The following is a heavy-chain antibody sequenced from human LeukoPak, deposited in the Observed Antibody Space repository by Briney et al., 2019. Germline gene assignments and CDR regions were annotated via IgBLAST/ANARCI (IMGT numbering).Heavy chain of an antibody. CDR1: GYIFISYA. CDR2: INAGTGNT. D-gene: IGHD3-22*01. CDR3: ARAPIDYYDSSGYYWPTFDY. Sequence: GASVKVSCKASGYIFISYAMHWVRQAPGQRLEWMGSINAGTGNTKYSQEFQGRVTITRDTSASTAYMELSSLRSEDMAVYYCARAPIDYYDSSGYYWPTFDYWGQGTLVTVSS. J-gene: IGHJ4*02. V-gene: IGHV1-3*03.